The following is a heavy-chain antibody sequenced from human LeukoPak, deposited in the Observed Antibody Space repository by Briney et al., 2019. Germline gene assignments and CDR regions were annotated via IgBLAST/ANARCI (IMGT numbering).Heavy chain of an antibody. CDR3: ARCDGPYYYDSSGYYPGDAFDI. CDR1: GGSISSHY. CDR2: IYYSGST. V-gene: IGHV4-59*11. Sequence: SETLSLTCTVSGGSISSHYWSRIRQPPGKGLEWIGYIYYSGSTNYNPSLKSRVTISVDTSKNQFSLKLSSVTAADTAVYYCARCDGPYYYDSSGYYPGDAFDIWGQGTMVTVSS. J-gene: IGHJ3*02. D-gene: IGHD3-22*01.